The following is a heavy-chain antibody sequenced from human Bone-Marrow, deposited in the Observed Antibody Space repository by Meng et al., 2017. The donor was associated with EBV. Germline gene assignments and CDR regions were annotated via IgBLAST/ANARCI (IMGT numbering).Heavy chain of an antibody. V-gene: IGHV4-4*02. Sequence: QGQLQESGPRLVTPSGTLSRTCVVSGGSIRSSNWWSWVRQPPGKGLEWIGEIFYGGSTNYNPSLESRVTISVDKSKNQFSLKLSSVTAADTAVYYCAAGFRELVRSRDYWGQGTLVTVSS. D-gene: IGHD3-10*01. CDR3: AAGFRELVRSRDY. CDR2: IFYGGST. CDR1: GGSIRSSNW. J-gene: IGHJ4*02.